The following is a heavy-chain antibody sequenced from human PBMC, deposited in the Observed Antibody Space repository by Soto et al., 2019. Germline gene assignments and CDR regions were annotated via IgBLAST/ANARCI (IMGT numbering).Heavy chain of an antibody. CDR3: TRNSPYALKRSSDWYSGAFDY. CDR2: ISYDGSNK. CDR1: GFTFSNYA. D-gene: IGHD2-21*02. Sequence: SGGSLRLSCAAPGFTFSNYAVHWVRQAPDKGLEWMSVISYDGSNKFYADSVKGRFTISRDNSKGTPYLQMNSLRTEDTAVYYCTRNSPYALKRSSDWYSGAFDYWGQGSPVTVSS. V-gene: IGHV3-30-3*01. J-gene: IGHJ4*02.